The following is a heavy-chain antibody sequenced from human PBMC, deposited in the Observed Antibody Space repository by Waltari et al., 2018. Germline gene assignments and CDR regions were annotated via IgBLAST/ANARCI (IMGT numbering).Heavy chain of an antibody. CDR1: GFTFSSYA. J-gene: IGHJ4*02. D-gene: IGHD6-6*01. Sequence: EVQLLESGGGLVQPGGSLRLSCAASGFTFSSYAMSWVRQAPGKGLEWVSAISGSGGSTHYADSLRGRFTISRDNSKNTLYLQMNSLRAEDTAVYYCGTSQAARLDYWGQGTLVTVSS. CDR2: ISGSGGST. CDR3: GTSQAARLDY. V-gene: IGHV3-23*01.